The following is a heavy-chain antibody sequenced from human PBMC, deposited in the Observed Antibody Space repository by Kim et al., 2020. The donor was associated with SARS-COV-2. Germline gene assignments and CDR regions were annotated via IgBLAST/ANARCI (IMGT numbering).Heavy chain of an antibody. J-gene: IGHJ5*02. Sequence: YTHPPLNSRVTKTGDTSKTQFSLKLSSVTAADTAVYYCARTRERARWFDPWGQGTLVTVSS. CDR3: ARTRERARWFDP. V-gene: IGHV4-31*02.